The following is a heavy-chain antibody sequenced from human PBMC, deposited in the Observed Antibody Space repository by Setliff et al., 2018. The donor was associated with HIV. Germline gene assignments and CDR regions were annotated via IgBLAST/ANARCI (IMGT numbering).Heavy chain of an antibody. CDR3: ATYLSDNYLDGAFDI. D-gene: IGHD3-3*01. J-gene: IGHJ3*02. V-gene: IGHV4-31*03. CDR2: IYYSGST. Sequence: SETLSLTCTVSGGSISSGGYYWSWIRQHPGKGLEWIGYIYYSGSTYYNPSLKSRVTISLDTSNNDFSLTLTSVTAADTALYFCATYLSDNYLDGAFDIWGRGTMVTVSS. CDR1: GGSISSGGYY.